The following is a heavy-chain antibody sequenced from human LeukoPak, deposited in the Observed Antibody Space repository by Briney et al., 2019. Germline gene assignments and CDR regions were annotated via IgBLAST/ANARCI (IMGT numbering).Heavy chain of an antibody. D-gene: IGHD1-26*01. V-gene: IGHV3-30-3*01. CDR2: ISSDGNTK. J-gene: IGHJ3*02. Sequence: GGSLSLSCAASGFTFISYAMHWVRQAPGKGLEWAAVISSDGNTKYYADSVKGRFTISRDNSNNTLYLQMNSLRADDTAIYYCARRRIVGSTDDAFDIWGQGTMVTLSS. CDR3: ARRRIVGSTDDAFDI. CDR1: GFTFISYA.